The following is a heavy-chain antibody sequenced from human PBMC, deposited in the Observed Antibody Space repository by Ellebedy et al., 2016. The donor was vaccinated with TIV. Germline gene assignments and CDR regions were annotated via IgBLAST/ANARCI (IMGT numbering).Heavy chain of an antibody. D-gene: IGHD2-21*02. V-gene: IGHV4-30-4*01. CDR3: ARGVPWVVTAIRPDWFDP. J-gene: IGHJ5*02. CDR1: GGSISSGDYY. CDR2: IFYSGST. Sequence: MPSETLSLTCTVSGGSISSGDYYWTWIRQPPGKGLEWIGYIFYSGSTYYNPSLKSRVTISVDTSKNQFSLKLGSVTAADTAVYYCARGVPWVVTAIRPDWFDPWGQGTLVTVSS.